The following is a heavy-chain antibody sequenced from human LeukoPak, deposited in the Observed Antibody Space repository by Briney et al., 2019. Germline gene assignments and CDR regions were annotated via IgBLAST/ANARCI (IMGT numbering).Heavy chain of an antibody. V-gene: IGHV3-48*04. D-gene: IGHD6-13*01. CDR3: ARDNLAAAGDDNFDI. CDR1: GFTFSSHA. Sequence: GGSLRLSCAASGFTFSSHAMNWVRQAPGKGLEWVSYVSISSSSVYYADSVKGRFTISRDNAKNSLYLQMNSLRAEDTAIYYCARDNLAAAGDDNFDIWGQGTMVTVSS. CDR2: VSISSSSV. J-gene: IGHJ3*02.